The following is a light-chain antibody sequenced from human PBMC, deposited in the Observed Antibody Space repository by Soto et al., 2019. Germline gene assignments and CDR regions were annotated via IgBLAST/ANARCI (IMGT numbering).Light chain of an antibody. Sequence: EIVLTQSPGTLSLSPGERAPLPCRASQSVSSNLAWYQQRPGQPPNLLIFGASHRAPDIPDRFSGSGSGTDFTLTISRLEPEDFAVYYCQQYGSSIQTFGQGTKVDIK. CDR2: GAS. CDR3: QQYGSSIQT. CDR1: QSVSSN. V-gene: IGKV3-20*01. J-gene: IGKJ1*01.